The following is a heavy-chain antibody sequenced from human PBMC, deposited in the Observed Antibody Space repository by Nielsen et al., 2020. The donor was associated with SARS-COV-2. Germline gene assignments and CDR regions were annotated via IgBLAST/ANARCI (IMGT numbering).Heavy chain of an antibody. J-gene: IGHJ3*02. V-gene: IGHV4-59*01. CDR2: IYYSGST. CDR3: AREFYYYDSSGYPSWADAFDI. Sequence: GSLRLSCTVSGGSISSYYWSWIRQPPGKGLEWIGYIYYSGSTNYNPSLKSRVTISVDTSKNQFSLKLSSVTAADTAVYYCAREFYYYDSSGYPSWADAFDIWGQGTMVTVSS. CDR1: GGSISSYY. D-gene: IGHD3-22*01.